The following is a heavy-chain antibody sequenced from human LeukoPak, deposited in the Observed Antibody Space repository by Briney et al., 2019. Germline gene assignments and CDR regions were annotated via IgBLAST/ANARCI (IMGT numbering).Heavy chain of an antibody. D-gene: IGHD2-15*01. CDR1: GFTFSNYE. V-gene: IGHV3-48*03. Sequence: GGSLRLSCAASGFTFSNYEMNWVRQAPGKGLEWVSYISSSGSTTYYADSVKGRFTISRDNAKNSLYLQMNSLRAEDTAVYYCARGYCSDGSCYFDYWGQGTLVTVSS. CDR3: ARGYCSDGSCYFDY. CDR2: ISSSGSTT. J-gene: IGHJ4*02.